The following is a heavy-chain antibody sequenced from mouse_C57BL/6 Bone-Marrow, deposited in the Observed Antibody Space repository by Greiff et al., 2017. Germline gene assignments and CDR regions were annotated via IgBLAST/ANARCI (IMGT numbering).Heavy chain of an antibody. V-gene: IGHV1-4*01. Sequence: QVQLKESGAELVRPGASVKMSCKASGYTFTSYTMHWVKQRPGQGLEWIGYINPSSGYTKYNQKFKDKATLTADKSSSTAYMQLSTLTSEVSAFYYCAKNYYGSRFAYWGQGTLVTVSA. CDR3: AKNYYGSRFAY. J-gene: IGHJ3*01. CDR1: GYTFTSYT. D-gene: IGHD1-1*01. CDR2: INPSSGYT.